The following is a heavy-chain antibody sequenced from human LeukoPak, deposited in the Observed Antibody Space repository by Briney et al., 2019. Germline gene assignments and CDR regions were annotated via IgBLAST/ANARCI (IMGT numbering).Heavy chain of an antibody. V-gene: IGHV3-23*01. J-gene: IGHJ4*02. CDR1: GFTFSTYG. CDR2: TSASGVST. Sequence: PGGSLRLSRSASGFTFSTYGMSWVRRAPGKGLEWVSATSASGVSTYYADSVKGRFTISRDNSKNTLYLQMNSLRAEDTAVYYCAKRSDYGGDWNYFDYWGQGTLVTVSS. CDR3: AKRSDYGGDWNYFDY. D-gene: IGHD4-23*01.